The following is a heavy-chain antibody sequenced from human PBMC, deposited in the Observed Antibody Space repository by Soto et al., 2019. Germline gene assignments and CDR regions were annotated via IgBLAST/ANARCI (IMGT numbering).Heavy chain of an antibody. V-gene: IGHV3-49*03. CDR1: GFTFGDYA. D-gene: IGHD2-2*01. J-gene: IGHJ6*03. CDR3: TRARYQLDYYYYMDF. Sequence: EVQLLESGRGLVQPGRSLRLSCTASGFTFGDYAMSWFRQAPGKGLEWVGFIRSKAYGGTTEYAASVKGRFTISRDDSKSIAYLQMNSLKTEDTAVYYCTRARYQLDYYYYMDFCGKGTAVTFSS. CDR2: IRSKAYGGTT.